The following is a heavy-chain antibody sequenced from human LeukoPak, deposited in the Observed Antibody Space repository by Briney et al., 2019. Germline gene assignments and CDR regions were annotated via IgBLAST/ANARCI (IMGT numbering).Heavy chain of an antibody. D-gene: IGHD2-2*01. J-gene: IGHJ6*02. CDR3: ATVYSSSPLRPMDV. V-gene: IGHV3-23*01. CDR1: GFTFNTYV. CDR2: ISGSGGAK. Sequence: GGSLRLSCAASGFTFNTYVMSWVRQAPGKGLEWVSAISGSGGAKYYVDSVKGRFTISRDNSKNTLYLQMNSLRAEDTAVYYCATVYSSSPLRPMDVWGQGTTVTVSS.